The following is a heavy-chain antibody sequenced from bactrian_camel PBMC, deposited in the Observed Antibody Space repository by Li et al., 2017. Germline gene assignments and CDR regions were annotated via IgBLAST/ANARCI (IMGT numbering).Heavy chain of an antibody. V-gene: IGHV3S53*01. J-gene: IGHJ4*01. CDR1: VERWRTYC. CDR2: IDSDAST. D-gene: IGHD6*01. Sequence: HVQLVESGGGSVQAGGSLRLSCVFSVERWRTYCMGWFRQEPGQERVAVASIDSDASTGYADSVKGRFTISKDNAKHTVYLELRSLKPEDTAMYYCAAAAKSGGNWCRPQSWSSFNNHYGQGTQVTVS.